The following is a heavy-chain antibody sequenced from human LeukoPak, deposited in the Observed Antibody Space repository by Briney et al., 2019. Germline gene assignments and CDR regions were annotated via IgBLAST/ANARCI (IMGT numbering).Heavy chain of an antibody. J-gene: IGHJ4*02. CDR2: INPNSGGT. CDR1: GYTFTSYY. Sequence: ASVKVSCKASGYTFTSYYMHWVRQAPGQGLEWMGWINPNSGGTNYAQKFQGRVTMTRDTSISTAYMELSRLRSDDTAVYYCAREFDERSCYFDYWGQGTLVTVSS. CDR3: AREFDERSCYFDY. V-gene: IGHV1-2*02. D-gene: IGHD6-6*01.